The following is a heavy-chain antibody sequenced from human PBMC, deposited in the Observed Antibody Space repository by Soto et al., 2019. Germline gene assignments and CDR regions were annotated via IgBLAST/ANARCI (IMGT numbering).Heavy chain of an antibody. D-gene: IGHD2-2*01. CDR1: GFAFSSYG. CDR2: ISHVERNR. J-gene: IGHJ6*02. Sequence: QVHLVESGGGVVQPGGSLRLSCAASGFAFSSYGMHWVRQAPGKGLEWVAAISHVERNRYYGDSVKGRFSISRDNSKNTLDLQLSSLRVDDTGVYACAKEGGGLSTSCSRCYGLDVWGRGTTVTVS. V-gene: IGHV3-30*18. CDR3: AKEGGGLSTSCSRCYGLDV.